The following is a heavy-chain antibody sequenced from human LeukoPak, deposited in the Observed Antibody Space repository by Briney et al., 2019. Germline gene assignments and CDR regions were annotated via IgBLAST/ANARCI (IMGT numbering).Heavy chain of an antibody. V-gene: IGHV3-48*02. CDR2: ISSSTKTI. CDR1: GFTFRSYS. CDR3: AREAVPFGELLPLDY. J-gene: IGHJ4*02. Sequence: GGSLRLSCATSGFTFRSYSMNWVRQAPGKGLEWVSYISSSTKTIYYADSVKGRFTISRDNAKNSLYLEMNSLRDEDTAVYYCAREAVPFGELLPLDYWAQGTLVTVS. D-gene: IGHD3-10*01.